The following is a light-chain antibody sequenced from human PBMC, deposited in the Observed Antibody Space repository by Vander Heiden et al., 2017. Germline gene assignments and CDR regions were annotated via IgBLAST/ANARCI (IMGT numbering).Light chain of an antibody. Sequence: EVVLTQSPGTLSLPPGERATLSCMASQSVSTYLGWYQQKPGQAPRLLIYGASSRATGIPDRFSGSGSGTDFTLTISRLEPEDFAVYYCQQYGSSWYTFGQGTKLEIK. CDR3: QQYGSSWYT. CDR2: GAS. J-gene: IGKJ2*01. V-gene: IGKV3-20*01. CDR1: QSVSTY.